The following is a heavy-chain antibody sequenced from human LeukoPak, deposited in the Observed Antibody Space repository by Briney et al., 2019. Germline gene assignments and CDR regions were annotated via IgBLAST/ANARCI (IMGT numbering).Heavy chain of an antibody. J-gene: IGHJ6*02. CDR3: ARRWYAMDV. CDR1: GFTFGDSA. V-gene: IGHV3-66*04. CDR2: VHIDGNT. Sequence: GGSLRLSCAASGFTFGDSAMSWVRQTPRKGLEWVSVVHIDGNTHYAVSVKGRFTSSKDNSKNTLYLQMNSLRAEDTAVYYCARRWYAMDVWGQGTTVTVPS. D-gene: IGHD6-13*01.